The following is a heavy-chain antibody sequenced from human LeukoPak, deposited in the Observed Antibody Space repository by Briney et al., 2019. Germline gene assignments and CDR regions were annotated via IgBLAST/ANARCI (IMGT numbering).Heavy chain of an antibody. D-gene: IGHD3-22*01. CDR1: GFTFSSYW. Sequence: GGSLRLSCAASGFTFSSYWMSWVRQAPGKGLEWVANIKQDGSEKYYVDSVKGRFTISRDNARNSLSLQMNSLRAEDTAVYYCARGDSGYYPKYFQHWGQGTLVTVSS. J-gene: IGHJ1*01. V-gene: IGHV3-7*01. CDR3: ARGDSGYYPKYFQH. CDR2: IKQDGSEK.